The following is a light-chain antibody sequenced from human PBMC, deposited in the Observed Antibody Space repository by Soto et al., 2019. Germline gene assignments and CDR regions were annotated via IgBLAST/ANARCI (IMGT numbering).Light chain of an antibody. CDR2: GAS. Sequence: DIQLTQSPSFLSASVGDRVTITCRASQDINSYLAWYQQKPGKAPKLLIFGASSLQSGVPSRFSGSCSRTEFTITISSLQPEDFATYYCQQLNSYSSFTFGPGTKVDI. V-gene: IGKV1-9*01. CDR1: QDINSY. CDR3: QQLNSYSSFT. J-gene: IGKJ3*01.